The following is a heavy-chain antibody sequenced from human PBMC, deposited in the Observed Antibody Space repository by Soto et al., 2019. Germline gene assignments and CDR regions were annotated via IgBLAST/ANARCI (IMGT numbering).Heavy chain of an antibody. D-gene: IGHD5-18*01. Sequence: SLRLSCAASGFTFSSYGMHWVRQAPGKGLEWVALISYDGTNKYYADSVKGRFTISRDNFKNTLYLQMNSLRAEDTAVYYCAKERFGHLWLEDYGMDVWGQGTTVTVSS. CDR2: ISYDGTNK. CDR3: AKERFGHLWLEDYGMDV. V-gene: IGHV3-30*18. CDR1: GFTFSSYG. J-gene: IGHJ6*02.